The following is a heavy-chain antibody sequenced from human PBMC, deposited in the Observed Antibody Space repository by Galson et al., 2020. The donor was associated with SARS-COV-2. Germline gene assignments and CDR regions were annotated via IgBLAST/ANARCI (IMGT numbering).Heavy chain of an antibody. V-gene: IGHV1-69*13. J-gene: IGHJ6*02. CDR3: ARDHDFWSGYYRAVYYYGMDV. D-gene: IGHD3-3*01. CDR1: GGTFSSYA. Sequence: SVKVSCKASGGTFSSYAISWVRQAPGQGLEWMGGIIPIFGTANYAQKFQGRVTITADESTSTAYMELSSLRSEDTAVYYCARDHDFWSGYYRAVYYYGMDVWGQGTTVTVSS. CDR2: IIPIFGTA.